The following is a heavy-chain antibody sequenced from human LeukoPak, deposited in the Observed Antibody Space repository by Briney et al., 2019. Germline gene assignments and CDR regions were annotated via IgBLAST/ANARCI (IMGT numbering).Heavy chain of an antibody. D-gene: IGHD3-9*01. CDR2: IYTSGST. V-gene: IGHV4-61*02. J-gene: IGHJ6*03. CDR1: GGSISSGSYY. Sequence: SETLSLTCTVSGGSISSGSYYWSWIRQPAGKGLEWIGRIYTSGSTNYNPSLKSRVTISVDTSKNQFSLKLSSVTAADTAVYYCAKAGSLRYPHLVYMDVWGKGTTVTVSS. CDR3: AKAGSLRYPHLVYMDV.